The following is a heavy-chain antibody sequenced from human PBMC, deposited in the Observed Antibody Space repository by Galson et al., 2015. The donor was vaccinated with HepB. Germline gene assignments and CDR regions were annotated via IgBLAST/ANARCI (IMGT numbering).Heavy chain of an antibody. Sequence: ETLSLTCSVSGGSISRFHWTWVRQPAGKGLEWIGRIFSSGTTTYNHSLKSRVIMSVDTFRNQSSLKLSSMTAADTAVYFCARNSGGDSWNDAFDIWGQGTMVAVFS. V-gene: IGHV4-4*07. D-gene: IGHD4-23*01. CDR3: ARNSGGDSWNDAFDI. J-gene: IGHJ3*02. CDR1: GGSISRFH. CDR2: IFSSGTT.